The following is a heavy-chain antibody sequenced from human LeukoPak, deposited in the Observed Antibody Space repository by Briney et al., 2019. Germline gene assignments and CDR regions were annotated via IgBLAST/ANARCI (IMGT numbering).Heavy chain of an antibody. CDR3: ARDEWNYDFWSGYPYRAYYYYYMDV. CDR1: GFTFSSYW. D-gene: IGHD3-3*01. J-gene: IGHJ6*03. V-gene: IGHV3-7*01. CDR2: IKQDGSEK. Sequence: GGSLRLSCAASGFTFSSYWMSWVRQAPGKGLEWVANIKQDGSEKYYVDSVKGRFTISRDNAKNSLYLQMNSLRAEDTAVYYCARDEWNYDFWSGYPYRAYYYYYMDVWGKGTTVTVSS.